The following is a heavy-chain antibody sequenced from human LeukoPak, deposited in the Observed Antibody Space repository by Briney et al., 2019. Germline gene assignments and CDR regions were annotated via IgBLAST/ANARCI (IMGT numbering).Heavy chain of an antibody. V-gene: IGHV4-38-2*02. CDR3: ARGLLGATTFDY. Sequence: SETLSLTCTVSGYSISSDYYWGWIRQPPGRGLEWIGSIYHSGSTYYNPSLKSRITISIDTSKNKFSLKLRSVTAADTAVYYCARGLLGATTFDYWGQGTLVTVSS. CDR2: IYHSGST. CDR1: GYSISSDYY. J-gene: IGHJ4*02. D-gene: IGHD1-26*01.